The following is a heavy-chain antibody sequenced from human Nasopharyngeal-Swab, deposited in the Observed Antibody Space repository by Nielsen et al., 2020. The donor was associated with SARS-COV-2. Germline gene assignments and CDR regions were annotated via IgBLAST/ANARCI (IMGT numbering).Heavy chain of an antibody. J-gene: IGHJ6*03. D-gene: IGHD4-11*01. CDR2: ISSSSSTI. CDR3: ARDGATVIGYYDYYMDV. CDR1: GFTFSSYS. V-gene: IGHV3-48*01. Sequence: GESLKISCAASGFTFSSYSMNWVRQAPGKGLEWVSYISSSSSTIYYADSVKGRFTISRDNAKNSLYLQMNSLRAEDTAVYYCARDGATVIGYYDYYMDVWGKGTTVTVSS.